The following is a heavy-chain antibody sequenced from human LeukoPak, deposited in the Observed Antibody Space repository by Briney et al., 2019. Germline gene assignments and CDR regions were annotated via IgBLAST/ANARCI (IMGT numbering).Heavy chain of an antibody. J-gene: IGHJ4*02. CDR2: VTSDGSRT. Sequence: GGSLRLSCAASGFIFNNYDMQWIRQAPGEGLEWVAVVTSDGSRTYYADSVKGRFTISRDNSKNTVFLQLDSLRVEDTAVYYCAKRFASGWNFDYWGQGTLVTVSS. D-gene: IGHD6-19*01. V-gene: IGHV3-30*18. CDR1: GFIFNNYD. CDR3: AKRFASGWNFDY.